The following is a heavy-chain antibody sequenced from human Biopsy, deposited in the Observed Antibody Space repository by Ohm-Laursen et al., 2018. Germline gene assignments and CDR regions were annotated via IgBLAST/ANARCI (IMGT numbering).Heavy chain of an antibody. CDR1: GVSISSYY. CDR3: ARDRGYYADRTVPGYFDL. D-gene: IGHD3-22*01. CDR2: VYYTGST. J-gene: IGHJ2*01. V-gene: IGHV4-59*01. Sequence: SETLSLTCTVSGVSISSYYWSRIRQPPGKGLQWIGYVYYTGSTDYNPSLQSRVTTSVDTSKNHFSLRLRSVTPADTAIYYCARDRGYYADRTVPGYFDLWGRGTLVTVSS.